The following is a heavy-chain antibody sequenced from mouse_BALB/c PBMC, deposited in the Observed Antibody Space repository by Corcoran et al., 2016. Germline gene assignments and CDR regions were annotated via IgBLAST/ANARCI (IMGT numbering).Heavy chain of an antibody. D-gene: IGHD4-1*01. CDR3: ASSANWDAMDY. CDR2: INTYTGEP. CDR1: GYTFTNYG. Sequence: QIQVVQSGPELQKPGETVKISCKASGYTFTNYGKNWVKQAPGKGLKWMGWINTYTGEPTYADDFKGRFAFSLETSASTAYLQINNLKNEDTATYFCASSANWDAMDYCSQGTSVTVSS. J-gene: IGHJ4*01. V-gene: IGHV9-3-1*01.